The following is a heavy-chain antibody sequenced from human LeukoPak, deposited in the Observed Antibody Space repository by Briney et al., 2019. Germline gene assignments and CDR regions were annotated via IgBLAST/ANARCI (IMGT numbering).Heavy chain of an antibody. D-gene: IGHD2-21*02. CDR3: ARDHLGYCGGDCYNNWFDP. J-gene: IGHJ5*02. V-gene: IGHV4-38-2*02. Sequence: SETLSLTCAVSGYSISSGYYWGWIRQPPGKGLEWIGSIYHSGSTYYNPSLKSRVTISVDTSKNQFSLKLSSVTAADTAVYYCARDHLGYCGGDCYNNWFDPWGQGTLATVSS. CDR1: GYSISSGYY. CDR2: IYHSGST.